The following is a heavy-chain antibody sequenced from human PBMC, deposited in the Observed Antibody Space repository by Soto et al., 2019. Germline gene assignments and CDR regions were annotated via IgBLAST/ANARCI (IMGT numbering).Heavy chain of an antibody. CDR1: GFTFDDYA. Sequence: LRLSCTASGFTFDDYAMHWVRQGPGRGLEWVSGITWNSGKIAYADSVKGRFTIARDDDNNSLYLQMNSLRPEDTALYYCVKDSYADFHRVLSTAEYFFDYWGHGTLVTVYS. V-gene: IGHV3-9*01. CDR3: VKDSYADFHRVLSTAEYFFDY. CDR2: ITWNSGKI. D-gene: IGHD2-15*01. J-gene: IGHJ4*01.